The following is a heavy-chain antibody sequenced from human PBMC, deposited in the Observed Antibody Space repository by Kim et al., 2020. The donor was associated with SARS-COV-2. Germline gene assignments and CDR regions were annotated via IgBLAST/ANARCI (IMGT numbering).Heavy chain of an antibody. CDR2: FYYTGST. CDR1: GASISGYY. Sequence: SETLSLTCTVSGASISGYYWSWIRQPPGRGLEWIGNFYYTGSTNYNPSLKSRVTISVDTSKNQFSLRLSSVTAADTAVYYCARVSSITVYNWFDPWGQGTLVTVSS. V-gene: IGHV4-59*13. D-gene: IGHD6-6*01. CDR3: ARVSSITVYNWFDP. J-gene: IGHJ5*02.